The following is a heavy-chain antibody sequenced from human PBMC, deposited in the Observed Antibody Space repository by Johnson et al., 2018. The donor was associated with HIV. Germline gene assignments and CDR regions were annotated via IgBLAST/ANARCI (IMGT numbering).Heavy chain of an antibody. CDR1: GFTFSDYY. D-gene: IGHD6-13*01. CDR2: ISVSGDPI. CDR3: AKDTGAAGTRGYAFDI. Sequence: QVQLVESGGGVVQPGRSLRLSCAASGFTFSDYYMSWIRQAPGKGLEWVSYISVSGDPIYSADSVKGRFTISRDNAKNSLYLQMNSLRAEDTALYYCAKDTGAAGTRGYAFDIWGQGTMVTVSS. J-gene: IGHJ3*02. V-gene: IGHV3-11*01.